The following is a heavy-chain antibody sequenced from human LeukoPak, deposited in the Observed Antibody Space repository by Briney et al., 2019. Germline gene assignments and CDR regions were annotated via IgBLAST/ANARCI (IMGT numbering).Heavy chain of an antibody. CDR1: GYTFTSYA. J-gene: IGHJ6*04. CDR3: AREWGSSSFGLDYYYYYGMDV. D-gene: IGHD6-13*01. Sequence: GASVKLSCKASGYTFTSYAMHWVRQAPGQRLEWMGWINAGNGNTKYSQKFQGRVTITRDTSASTAYMELSSLRSEDTAVYYCAREWGSSSFGLDYYYYYGMDVWGKGTTVTVSS. CDR2: INAGNGNT. V-gene: IGHV1-3*01.